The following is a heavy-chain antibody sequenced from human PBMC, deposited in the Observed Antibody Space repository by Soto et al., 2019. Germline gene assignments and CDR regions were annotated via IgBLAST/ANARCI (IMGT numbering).Heavy chain of an antibody. CDR3: ARIVGGTPDY. J-gene: IGHJ4*02. D-gene: IGHD1-26*01. V-gene: IGHV6-1*01. CDR2: TYYRSKWYN. Sequence: SRTLSLTCAISGDSVSSNIAACNWIRQSPSRGLEWQGRTYYRSKWYNDYAVSVKSRVTINPDTSKNQFSLQLNSVTPEDTAVYYCARIVGGTPDYWGQGALVTVSS. CDR1: GDSVSSNIAA.